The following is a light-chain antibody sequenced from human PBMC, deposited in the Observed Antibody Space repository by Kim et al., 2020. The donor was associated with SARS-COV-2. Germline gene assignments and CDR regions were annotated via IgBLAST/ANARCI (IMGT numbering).Light chain of an antibody. CDR3: QQYYSTPLT. CDR1: QSVLYSSNNKNY. Sequence: ATSNCKSSQSVLYSSNNKNYLAGYQQKPGQPPKLLIYWASTRESGVPDRFSGSGSGTDFTLTISSLQAEDVAVYYCQQYYSTPLTFGGGTKVDIK. J-gene: IGKJ4*01. V-gene: IGKV4-1*01. CDR2: WAS.